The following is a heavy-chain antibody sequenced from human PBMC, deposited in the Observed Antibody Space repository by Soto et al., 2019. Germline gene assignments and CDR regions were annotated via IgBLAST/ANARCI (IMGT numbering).Heavy chain of an antibody. CDR1: GFTFSSYA. CDR2: ISGSGGST. V-gene: IGHV3-23*01. D-gene: IGHD3-10*01. CDR3: AKDHGDQCWSFDY. Sequence: EVQLLESGGGLVQPGGSLRLSCAASGFTFSSYAMSWVRQAPGKGLEWVSAISGSGGSTYSADSVRGRFTIPRDKSKDNVYVQMNSLRAESTAVYYCAKDHGDQCWSFDYWGQGTLVTDSS. J-gene: IGHJ4*02.